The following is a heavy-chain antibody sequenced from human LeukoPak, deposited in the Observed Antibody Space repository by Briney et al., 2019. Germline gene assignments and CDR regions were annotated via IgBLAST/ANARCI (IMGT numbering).Heavy chain of an antibody. CDR3: ARGVRYCSGGSCYSRKGPNWFDH. Sequence: ASVKVSCKASGGTFSSYAISWVRQAPGQGLEWMGWMNPNSGNTGYAQKFQGRVTMTRNTSISTAYMELSSLRSEDTAVYYCARGVRYCSGGSCYSRKGPNWFDHWGQGTLVTVSS. D-gene: IGHD2-15*01. CDR2: MNPNSGNT. V-gene: IGHV1-8*02. CDR1: GGTFSSYA. J-gene: IGHJ5*02.